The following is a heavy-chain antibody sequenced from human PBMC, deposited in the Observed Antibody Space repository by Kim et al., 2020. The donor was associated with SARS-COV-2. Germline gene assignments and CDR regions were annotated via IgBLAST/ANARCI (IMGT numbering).Heavy chain of an antibody. J-gene: IGHJ6*02. V-gene: IGHV1-69*13. Sequence: SVKVSCKASGGTFSSYAISWVRQAPGQGLEWMGGIIPIFGTANYAQKFQGRVTITADESTSTAYMELSSLRSEDTAVYYCARCVFVVVPAAIPPTYYYYGMDVWGQGTTVTVSS. CDR1: GGTFSSYA. CDR2: IIPIFGTA. D-gene: IGHD2-2*02. CDR3: ARCVFVVVPAAIPPTYYYYGMDV.